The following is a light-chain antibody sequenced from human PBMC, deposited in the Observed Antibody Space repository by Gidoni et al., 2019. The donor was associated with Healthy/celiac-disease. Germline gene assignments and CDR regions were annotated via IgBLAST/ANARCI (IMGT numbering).Light chain of an antibody. J-gene: IGKJ4*01. CDR2: DAS. CDR3: QQYDNPLT. CDR1: QDISNY. Sequence: DIQMTQSPSSLSASVGDRVTITCQARQDISNYLNWDQQKPGKAPKLLIYDASNLETGVPSRFSGSGSGTDFTFTISSLQPEDIATYYWQQYDNPLTFGGGTKVEIK. V-gene: IGKV1-33*01.